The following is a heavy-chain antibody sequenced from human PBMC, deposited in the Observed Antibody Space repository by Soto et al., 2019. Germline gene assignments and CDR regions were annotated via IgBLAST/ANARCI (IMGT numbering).Heavy chain of an antibody. D-gene: IGHD2-2*01. CDR1: GGTLSSYA. Sequence: QVQLVQSGAEVKKPGSSVKVSCKASGGTLSSYAISWVRQAPGQGLEWMGGIIPISVTANDAQKFKGRVTITADESTSTADLELSSMRSEDTAVYYCARSQGSSTSLEIYYYYYYGMDVWGQGTTVTVSS. J-gene: IGHJ6*02. CDR2: IIPISVTA. V-gene: IGHV1-69*01. CDR3: ARSQGSSTSLEIYYYYYYGMDV.